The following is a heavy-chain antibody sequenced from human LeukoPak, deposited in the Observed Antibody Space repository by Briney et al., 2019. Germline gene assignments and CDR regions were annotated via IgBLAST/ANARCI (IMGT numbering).Heavy chain of an antibody. D-gene: IGHD6-13*01. CDR2: IYYNGST. CDR3: ARVRIAAAGTVDY. J-gene: IGHJ4*02. Sequence: TSETLSLTCTVSGGSISNYYWSWIRQPPGKRLEWLGYIYYNGSTNYNPSLKSRVTISVDTSKNQFSLNLSSVTAADTAVYYCARVRIAAAGTVDYWGQGTLVTVSS. V-gene: IGHV4-59*01. CDR1: GGSISNYY.